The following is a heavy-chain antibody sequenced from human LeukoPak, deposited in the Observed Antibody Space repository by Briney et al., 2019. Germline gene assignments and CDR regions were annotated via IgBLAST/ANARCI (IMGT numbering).Heavy chain of an antibody. CDR1: GFTFSSYS. CDR2: ISSSSSTI. CDR3: AREAPAYGERYFVS. D-gene: IGHD2-21*01. Sequence: PGGSLGLSCVASGFTFSSYSMNWVRQAPGKGLEWVSHISSSSSTIYYADSVRGRFIISRDDAKNTLYLQMNSLRAEDTALYYCAREAPAYGERYFVSWGQGTLVTVSS. V-gene: IGHV3-48*04. J-gene: IGHJ4*02.